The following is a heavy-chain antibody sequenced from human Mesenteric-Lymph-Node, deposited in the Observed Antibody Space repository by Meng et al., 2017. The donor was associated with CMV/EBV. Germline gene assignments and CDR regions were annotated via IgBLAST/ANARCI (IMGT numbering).Heavy chain of an antibody. CDR1: GLTFDDHE. D-gene: IGHD3-9*01. Sequence: CAASGLTFDDHEMAWVRQTPERRLEFVSGINWNGGGRGYADPVKGRFTISRDNAKNFLYLQMNSLRVDDTALYHCARRGITGYFVDSWGQGTLVTVSS. V-gene: IGHV3-20*01. J-gene: IGHJ4*02. CDR3: ARRGITGYFVDS. CDR2: INWNGGGR.